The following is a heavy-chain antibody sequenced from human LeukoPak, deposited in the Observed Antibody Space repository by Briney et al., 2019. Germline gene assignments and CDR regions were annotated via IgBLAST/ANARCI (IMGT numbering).Heavy chain of an antibody. CDR1: GFTFSSYS. V-gene: IGHV3-21*01. J-gene: IGHJ6*03. CDR3: ARANDNYYYYYMDV. CDR2: ISSSSSYI. Sequence: GGSLRLSCAGSGFTFSSYSMSWVRQAPGKGLEWVSSISSSSSYIYYADSVKGRFTISRDNAKNSLYLQMNSLRAEDTAVYYCARANDNYYYYYMDVWGKGTTVTISS. D-gene: IGHD3-9*01.